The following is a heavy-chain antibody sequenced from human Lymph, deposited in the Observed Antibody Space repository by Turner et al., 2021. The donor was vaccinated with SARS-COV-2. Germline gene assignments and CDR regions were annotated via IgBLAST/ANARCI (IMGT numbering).Heavy chain of an antibody. CDR2: IWYDGSNK. J-gene: IGHJ6*02. Sequence: QVQLVGSGGGVVRPGGSLRLSGAASGFSSSSYGMHWVRQAPGKGLEWVAVIWYDGSNKYYADSVKGRFTISRDNSKNTLYLQMNSLRAEDTAVYYCARVKGYNGYDLRYYYGMDVWGQGTTVTVSS. CDR1: GFSSSSYG. D-gene: IGHD5-12*01. V-gene: IGHV3-33*01. CDR3: ARVKGYNGYDLRYYYGMDV.